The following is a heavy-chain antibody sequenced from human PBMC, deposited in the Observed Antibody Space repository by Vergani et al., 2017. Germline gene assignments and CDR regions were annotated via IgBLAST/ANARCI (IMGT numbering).Heavy chain of an antibody. CDR3: ARVEMFGELRDY. D-gene: IGHD3-10*02. CDR2: ISSSSSYI. V-gene: IGHV3-21*01. CDR1: GFTFSSYS. Sequence: VQLVESGGGLVKPGGSLRLSCAASGFTFSSYSMNWVRQAPGKGLEWVSSISSSSSYIYYADSVKGRFTISRDNAKNSLYLQMNSLRAEDTAVYYCARVEMFGELRDYWGQGTLVTVSS. J-gene: IGHJ4*02.